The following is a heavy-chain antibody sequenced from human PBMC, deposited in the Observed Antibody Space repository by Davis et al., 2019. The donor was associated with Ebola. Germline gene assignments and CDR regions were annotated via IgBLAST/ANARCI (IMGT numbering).Heavy chain of an antibody. CDR1: GFMFSTYA. D-gene: IGHD6-19*01. CDR3: LAGTNY. J-gene: IGHJ4*02. V-gene: IGHV3-30*04. CDR2: ISKDGSNE. Sequence: PGGSLRLSCAASGFMFSTYAMHWVRQAPGKGLEWVAVISKDGSNEDYADSVRGRFTISRDKSKSTLFLQMDSLRPEDTAVYYCLAGTNYWGQGTQVMVSS.